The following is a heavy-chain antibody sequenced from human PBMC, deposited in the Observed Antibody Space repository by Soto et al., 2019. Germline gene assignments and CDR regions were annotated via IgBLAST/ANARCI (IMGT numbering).Heavy chain of an antibody. CDR2: INSDGSST. CDR3: ARAVGATGYYYYGMDV. V-gene: IGHV3-74*01. J-gene: IGHJ6*02. D-gene: IGHD1-26*01. CDR1: GFTFSSYW. Sequence: GGSLRLSCAASGFTFSSYWMHWVRQAPGKGLVWVSRINSDGSSTSYADSVKGRFTISRDNAKNTLYLQMNSLRAEDTAVYYCARAVGATGYYYYGMDVWGQGTTVTVSS.